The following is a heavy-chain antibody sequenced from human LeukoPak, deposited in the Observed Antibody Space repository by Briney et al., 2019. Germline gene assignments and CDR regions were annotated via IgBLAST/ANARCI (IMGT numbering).Heavy chain of an antibody. Sequence: PGRSLRLSCAASGFTFSSYARSWVRQAPGKGLEWVSGISGSGASTYYADSVTGRFTISRDNSRNTLYLQMNSLRGDDTAVYYCAKDVGKWESLHFFDYWGQGTLVTVSS. V-gene: IGHV3-23*01. CDR2: ISGSGAST. D-gene: IGHD1-26*01. CDR1: GFTFSSYA. CDR3: AKDVGKWESLHFFDY. J-gene: IGHJ4*02.